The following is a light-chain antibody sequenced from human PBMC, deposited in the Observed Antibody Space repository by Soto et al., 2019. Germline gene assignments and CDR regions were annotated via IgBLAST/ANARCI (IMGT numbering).Light chain of an antibody. CDR2: AAS. J-gene: IGKJ1*01. V-gene: IGKV1-6*01. Sequence: AIQMTQFPSSLSASLGDRVTITCRASQDIRSDLGWYQQRPGKAPNLLIYAASSLQSGVPSRFSGSGSGTDFTLTISSLQPEDFATYYCQQANSFRWTFGQGTKVDIK. CDR1: QDIRSD. CDR3: QQANSFRWT.